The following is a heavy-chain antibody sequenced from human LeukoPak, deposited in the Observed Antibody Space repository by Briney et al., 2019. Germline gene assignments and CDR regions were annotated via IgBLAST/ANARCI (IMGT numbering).Heavy chain of an antibody. Sequence: SQTLSLTCDISGDSVSSNTAAWNWIRQSPSRGLEWLGRTYYRSNWYNDYAESVKSRITIDPDTSRNQFSLHLASVTLEDTAIYYCARDQMGFDPWGQGILVTVSS. V-gene: IGHV6-1*01. CDR3: ARDQMGFDP. CDR2: TYYRSNWYN. CDR1: GDSVSSNTAA. J-gene: IGHJ5*02.